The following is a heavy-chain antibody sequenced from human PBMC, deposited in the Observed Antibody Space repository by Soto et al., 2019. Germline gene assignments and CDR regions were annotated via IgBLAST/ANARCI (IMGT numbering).Heavy chain of an antibody. V-gene: IGHV2-5*02. CDR1: GFSLSTSGVG. CDR2: IYWDDDK. CDR3: AHSGTDDAFDI. Sequence: QITLKESGPTLVKPTQTLTLTCTFSGFSLSTSGVGVGWILQPPGKALEWLALIYWDDDKRYSPSLKSRRTITKDTSTNQVVPTMTNMDPVDTAAYYCAHSGTDDAFDIWGQGTMVTVSS. J-gene: IGHJ3*02.